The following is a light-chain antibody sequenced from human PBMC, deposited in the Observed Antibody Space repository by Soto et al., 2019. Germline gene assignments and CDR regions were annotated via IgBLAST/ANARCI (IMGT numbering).Light chain of an antibody. V-gene: IGKV2-30*01. CDR3: MQGTHWPLT. J-gene: IGKJ4*01. CDR1: QSLVYKDGNTY. CDR2: SVS. Sequence: DVVMTQSPLSLPVTLGQPASISCRSSQSLVYKDGNTYLNWFQQRPGQSPRRLIYSVSNRDSGVPDRFSGSGSGTDFTLKISRVEAADVGVYYCMQGTHWPLTFGGGTRVEIK.